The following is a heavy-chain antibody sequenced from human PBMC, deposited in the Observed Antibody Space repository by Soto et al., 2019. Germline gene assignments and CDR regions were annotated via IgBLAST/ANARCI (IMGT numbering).Heavy chain of an antibody. CDR1: GFTFSSHA. J-gene: IGHJ4*02. CDR2: ISNSGVDT. Sequence: EVQLLESGGGLVQPGGSLRLSCAASGFTFSSHAMSWVRQAPGKGLEWVSGISNSGVDTFNADSVKGRFTVSRDNSKNTLYLQMNSLRVEDTAVYYCAKGRFNFDYWGQGTLVTVSS. CDR3: AKGRFNFDY. V-gene: IGHV3-23*01.